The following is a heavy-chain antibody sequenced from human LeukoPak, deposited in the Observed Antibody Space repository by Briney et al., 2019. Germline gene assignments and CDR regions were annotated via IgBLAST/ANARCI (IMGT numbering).Heavy chain of an antibody. CDR1: GFTFSSYA. CDR3: AGYSGYDADAFDI. J-gene: IGHJ3*02. CDR2: ISGSGGST. Sequence: GGSLRLPCAASGFTFSSYAMSWVRQAPGKGLEWVSAISGSGGSTYYADSVKGRFTISRDNSKNTLYLQMNSLRAEDTAVYYCAGYSGYDADAFDIWGQGTMVTVSS. V-gene: IGHV3-23*01. D-gene: IGHD5-12*01.